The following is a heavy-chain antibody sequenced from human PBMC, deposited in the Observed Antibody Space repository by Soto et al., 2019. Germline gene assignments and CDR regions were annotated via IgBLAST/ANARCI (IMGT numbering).Heavy chain of an antibody. CDR3: ARRIAVAGNPDY. CDR1: GFTFSSYS. J-gene: IGHJ4*02. CDR2: ISSSSSYI. D-gene: IGHD6-19*01. V-gene: IGHV3-21*01. Sequence: EVQLVESGGGLVKPGGSLRLSCAASGFTFSSYSMNWVRQAPGKGLEWVSSISSSSSYIYYADSVKGRFTISRDNAKNTLYLQMNSLRAEGTAVYYCARRIAVAGNPDYWGQGTLVTVSS.